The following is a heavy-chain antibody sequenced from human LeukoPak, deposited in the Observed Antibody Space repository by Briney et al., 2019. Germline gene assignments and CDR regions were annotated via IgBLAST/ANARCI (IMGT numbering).Heavy chain of an antibody. V-gene: IGHV4-59*01. CDR1: GGSISSYY. CDR2: IYYSWST. D-gene: IGHD2-21*02. CDR3: AREPCGGDCYSGYFDY. Sequence: SETLSLTCTVSGGSISSYYWSWIRQPPGKGLEWIGYIYYSWSTNYNPSLKSRVTISVDTSKNQFSLKLSSVTAADTAVYYCAREPCGGDCYSGYFDYWGQGTLVTVSS. J-gene: IGHJ4*02.